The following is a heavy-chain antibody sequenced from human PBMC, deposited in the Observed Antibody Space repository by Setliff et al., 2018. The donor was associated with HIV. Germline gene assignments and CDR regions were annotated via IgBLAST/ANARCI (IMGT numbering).Heavy chain of an antibody. CDR2: HYHSGST. V-gene: IGHV4-39*02. CDR3: ASPFGAVAGTMDV. J-gene: IGHJ6*04. D-gene: IGHD6-19*01. Sequence: SETLSLTCTVSGGSISSSSYYWGWLRQPPGKRLEWIGSHYHSGSTYYNPSLKSRVTISVDTSENYFYLKLTSVTAADTAVYYCASPFGAVAGTMDVWGKGTTVTVSS. CDR1: GGSISSSSYY.